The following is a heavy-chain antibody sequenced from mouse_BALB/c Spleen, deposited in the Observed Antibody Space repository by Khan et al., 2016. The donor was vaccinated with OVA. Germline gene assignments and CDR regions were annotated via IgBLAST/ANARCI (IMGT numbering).Heavy chain of an antibody. CDR1: GYSFTSYY. D-gene: IGHD1-1*01. CDR3: ARHGSASWFAY. Sequence: EVQLQQSGPELMKPGASVKISCKASGYSFTSYYIHWVKQSHGKTLEWIGFIDPFNGGSTYNQKFKVKATLTVDNSSSTAYMHLSSLTSEDSAVYYCARHGSASWFAYWGQGTLVTVSA. V-gene: IGHV1-31*01. J-gene: IGHJ3*01. CDR2: IDPFNGGS.